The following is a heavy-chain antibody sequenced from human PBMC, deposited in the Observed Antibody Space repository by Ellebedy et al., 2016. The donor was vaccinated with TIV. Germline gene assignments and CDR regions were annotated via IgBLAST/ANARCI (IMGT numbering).Heavy chain of an antibody. CDR1: GFILGSFG. CDR2: ISYDGNNK. D-gene: IGHD3-9*01. J-gene: IGHJ6*02. CDR3: AKEGYDIMTGEQFHGMDV. V-gene: IGHV3-30*18. Sequence: GESLKISCAASGFILGSFGMHWVRQAPGKGLEWLAFISYDGNNKYIADSVKGRLTISRDNSMNALYLQMDSPRAEDTAVYYCAKEGYDIMTGEQFHGMDVWGQGTPVTVSS.